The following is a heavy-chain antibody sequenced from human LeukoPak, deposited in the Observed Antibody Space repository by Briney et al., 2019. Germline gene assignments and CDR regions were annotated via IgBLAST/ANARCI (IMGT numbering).Heavy chain of an antibody. V-gene: IGHV3-74*01. J-gene: IGHJ3*02. CDR2: INSDETTT. Sequence: GGSLRLSCAASGFTFSNSAMSWVPQGPGKGLEWVSRINSDETTTNYADSVKGRFHISRDNAKNTLYLQMNSLRPEDTAVYYCARDCPGAARDAFDIWGQGTMVTVSS. CDR3: ARDCPGAARDAFDI. D-gene: IGHD2-15*01. CDR1: GFTFSNSA.